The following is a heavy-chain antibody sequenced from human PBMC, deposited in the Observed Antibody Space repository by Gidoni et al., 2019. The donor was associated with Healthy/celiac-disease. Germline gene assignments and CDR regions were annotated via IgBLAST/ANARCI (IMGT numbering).Heavy chain of an antibody. V-gene: IGHV5-51*01. Sequence: EVQLVQSGAEVKKPGASLKISCKGSGYSFTSSCIGWVRQMPWKGLEWMGIIYPGDSDTRYSPSFQGQVTISADKSSSTAYLQWSSLKASDTAMYYCARWGLDCTNGVCRNPSDYWGQGTLVTVSS. CDR1: GYSFTSSC. D-gene: IGHD2-8*01. J-gene: IGHJ4*02. CDR2: IYPGDSDT. CDR3: ARWGLDCTNGVCRNPSDY.